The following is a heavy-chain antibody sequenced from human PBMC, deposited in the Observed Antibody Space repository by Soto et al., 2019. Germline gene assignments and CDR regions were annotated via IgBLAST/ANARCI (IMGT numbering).Heavy chain of an antibody. CDR1: GGSISSGDYY. V-gene: IGHV4-30-4*01. J-gene: IGHJ5*02. CDR2: IYYSGST. Sequence: KTSETLSLTCTVSGGSISSGDYYWSWIRQPPGKGLEWIGYIYYSGSTYYNPSLKSRVTISVGTSKNQFSLKLSSVTAADTAVYYCARVRGDYDFWSGYYLNWFDPWGQGTLVTVSS. D-gene: IGHD3-3*01. CDR3: ARVRGDYDFWSGYYLNWFDP.